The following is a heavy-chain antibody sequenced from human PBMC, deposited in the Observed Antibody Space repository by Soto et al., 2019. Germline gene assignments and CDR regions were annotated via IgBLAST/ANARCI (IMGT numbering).Heavy chain of an antibody. J-gene: IGHJ6*02. Sequence: SETLSLTCTVSGGSISSSSYYWGWIRQPPGKGLEWIGSIYYSGSTYYNPSLKNRVTISVDTSKNQFSLKLSSVTAADTAVYYCVRHPGGAVAGTFYYYYGMDVWGQGTTVTVSS. CDR1: GGSISSSSYY. V-gene: IGHV4-39*01. CDR3: VRHPGGAVAGTFYYYYGMDV. CDR2: IYYSGST. D-gene: IGHD6-19*01.